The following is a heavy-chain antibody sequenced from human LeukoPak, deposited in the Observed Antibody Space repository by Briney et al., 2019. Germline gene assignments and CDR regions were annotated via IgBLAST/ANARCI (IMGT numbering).Heavy chain of an antibody. J-gene: IGHJ4*02. V-gene: IGHV3-66*01. CDR1: GFIFSNNY. CDR2: IYNDGKT. D-gene: IGHD3-3*01. Sequence: GGSLRLSCAASGFIFSNNYMSWVRQVPGKGLEWVSLIYNDGKTYYADSVKGRFTISRDNSKNTLYLQMNSLRAEDTAVYYCAKGSGPYDFWSGYMDYFDYWGQGTLVTVSS. CDR3: AKGSGPYDFWSGYMDYFDY.